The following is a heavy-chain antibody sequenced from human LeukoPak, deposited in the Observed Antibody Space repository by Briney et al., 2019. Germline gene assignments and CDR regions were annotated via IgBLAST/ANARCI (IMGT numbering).Heavy chain of an antibody. J-gene: IGHJ5*02. Sequence: SLKVSCKASGGTFSSYAISWVRQAPGQGLESMGRIIPILGIANYAQKFQGRVTITADKSTSTAYMELSSRSPEDTAVYYCASSSSSWYSGWFDPWGQGTLVTVSS. CDR3: ASSSSSWYSGWFDP. D-gene: IGHD6-13*01. V-gene: IGHV1-69*04. CDR2: IIPILGIA. CDR1: GGTFSSYA.